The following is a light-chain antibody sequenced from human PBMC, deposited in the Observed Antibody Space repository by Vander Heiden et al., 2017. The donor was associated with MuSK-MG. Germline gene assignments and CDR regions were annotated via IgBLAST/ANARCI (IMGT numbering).Light chain of an antibody. V-gene: IGLV2-8*01. J-gene: IGLJ2*01. CDR1: SSDVGGYNY. CDR3: SSYAGSNNLV. Sequence: QSALTQPPSASGSPGQSVTISCTGTSSDVGGYNYVSWYQQHPGNAPKLMFYEVSKRPSVVPDRFSGSKSGNTASLTVSGLQAEDEADYYCSSYAGSNNLVFGGGTKLTVL. CDR2: EVS.